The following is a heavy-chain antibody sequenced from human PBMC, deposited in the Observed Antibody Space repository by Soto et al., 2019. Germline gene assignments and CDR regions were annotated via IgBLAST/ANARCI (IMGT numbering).Heavy chain of an antibody. CDR2: ISAYNGNT. Sequence: ASVKVSCKASGYTFTSYGISWVRQAPGQGLEWMGWISAYNGNTNYAQKLQGRVTMTTDTSTSTAYMELRSLRSDDTAVYYCARDSSSTSGYYYYYMDVWGKGTTVTVSS. V-gene: IGHV1-18*01. J-gene: IGHJ6*03. D-gene: IGHD2-2*01. CDR1: GYTFTSYG. CDR3: ARDSSSTSGYYYYYMDV.